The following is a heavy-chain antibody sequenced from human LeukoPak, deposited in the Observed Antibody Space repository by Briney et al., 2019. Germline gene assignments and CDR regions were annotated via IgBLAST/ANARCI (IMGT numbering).Heavy chain of an antibody. Sequence: SVKVSCTASGGTFSSYAISWVRQAPGQGLEWMGGIIPIFGTANYAQKFQGRVTITTDESTSTAYMELSSLRSEDTAVYYCARDNYAGANWFDPWGQGTLVAVSS. CDR1: GGTFSSYA. CDR3: ARDNYAGANWFDP. CDR2: IIPIFGTA. V-gene: IGHV1-69*05. J-gene: IGHJ5*02. D-gene: IGHD1-7*01.